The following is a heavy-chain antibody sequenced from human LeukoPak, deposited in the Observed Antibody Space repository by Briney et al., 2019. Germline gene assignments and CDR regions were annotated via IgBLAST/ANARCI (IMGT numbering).Heavy chain of an antibody. J-gene: IGHJ6*02. CDR1: GYSFTSYW. Sequence: GESLKISCKGSGYSFTSYWIGWVRQMPGKGLEWMGIIYPGDSDTRYSPSFQGQVTISADKSISTAYLQWSSLKASDTAMYYCARQNYYGSGDYYGMDAWGQGTTVTVSS. D-gene: IGHD3-10*01. CDR3: ARQNYYGSGDYYGMDA. CDR2: IYPGDSDT. V-gene: IGHV5-51*01.